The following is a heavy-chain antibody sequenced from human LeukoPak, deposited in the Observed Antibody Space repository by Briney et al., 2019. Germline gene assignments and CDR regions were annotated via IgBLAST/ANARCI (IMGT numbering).Heavy chain of an antibody. D-gene: IGHD3-10*01. Sequence: ASVKVSCKVSGYTLTELSMHWVRQAPGKGGEWMGGFDPEDGETIYAQKFQGRVTMTEDTFTDTDYMELSRLREEETGGYYCATDIWFGQSLLTYYFDYWGQGTLVTVSS. CDR2: FDPEDGET. CDR1: GYTLTELS. V-gene: IGHV1-24*01. CDR3: ATDIWFGQSLLTYYFDY. J-gene: IGHJ4*02.